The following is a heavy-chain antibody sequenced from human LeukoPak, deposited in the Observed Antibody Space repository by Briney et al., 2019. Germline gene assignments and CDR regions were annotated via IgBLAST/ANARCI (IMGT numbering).Heavy chain of an antibody. CDR3: ARSQPCSISLEADYYYTDV. J-gene: IGHJ6*03. CDR2: MNPNSGNT. V-gene: IGHV1-8*03. Sequence: ASVKVSCKASGYTFTSYDIKWVRQATGQGLEWMGWMNPNSGNTGYAQKFQGRVTITRNTSISTAYMELSSLRSEDTAVYYCARSQPCSISLEADYYYTDVDGKGARVTVSS. D-gene: IGHD6-6*01. CDR1: GYTFTSYD.